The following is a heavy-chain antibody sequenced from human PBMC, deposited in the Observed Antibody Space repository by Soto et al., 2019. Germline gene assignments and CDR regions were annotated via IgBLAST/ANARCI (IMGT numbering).Heavy chain of an antibody. CDR1: GFTFDDYA. V-gene: IGHV3-9*01. CDR3: AKDFRGYSYGQYDY. CDR2: ISWNSGSI. D-gene: IGHD5-18*01. J-gene: IGHJ4*02. Sequence: EVQLVESGGGLVQPGRSLRLSCAASGFTFDDYAMHWVRQAPGKGLEWVSGISWNSGSIGYADSVKGRFTISRDNAKNSLYLQMNSLRSEDTALYYCAKDFRGYSYGQYDYWGQGTLVTVSS.